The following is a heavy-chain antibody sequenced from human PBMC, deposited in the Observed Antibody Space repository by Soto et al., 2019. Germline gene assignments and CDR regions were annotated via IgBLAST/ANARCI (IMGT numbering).Heavy chain of an antibody. Sequence: ASVKVSCKASGYTFTNYGINWVRQAPGQGLEWMGWISVYNGNTKYAQKIQGRVTMTTDTSTSTAYMELRTLRSDDTAVYYCARIRATPESQYYYMDVWGKGTTVTVSS. CDR1: GYTFTNYG. V-gene: IGHV1-18*01. CDR2: ISVYNGNT. J-gene: IGHJ6*03. D-gene: IGHD4-17*01. CDR3: ARIRATPESQYYYMDV.